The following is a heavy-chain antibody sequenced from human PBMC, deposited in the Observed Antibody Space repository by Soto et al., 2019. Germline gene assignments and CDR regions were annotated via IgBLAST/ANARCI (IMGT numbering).Heavy chain of an antibody. CDR2: IYYSGST. V-gene: IGHV4-61*01. Sequence: QVQLQESGPGLVKPSETLSLTCTVSGGSVSSGSYYWSWIRQPPGKGLEWIGYIYYSGSTNYNPSLKRRVTISVDTSKNQFSLKLSSVTAADTAVYYCARDRFPRSSSHYGMDVWGQGTTVTVSS. CDR3: ARDRFPRSSSHYGMDV. J-gene: IGHJ6*02. D-gene: IGHD6-13*01. CDR1: GGSVSSGSYY.